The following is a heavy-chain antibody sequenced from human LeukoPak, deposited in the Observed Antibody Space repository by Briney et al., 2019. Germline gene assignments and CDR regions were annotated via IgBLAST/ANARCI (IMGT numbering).Heavy chain of an antibody. CDR3: ARGRPRTYYYDSSGYVGY. CDR1: GGSFSGYY. D-gene: IGHD3-22*01. CDR2: INHSGST. J-gene: IGHJ4*02. Sequence: PSETLSLTCAVYGGSFSGYYWSWIRQPPGKGLEWIGEINHSGSTNYNPSLKSRVTISVDTSKNQFSLKLSSVTAADTAVYYCARGRPRTYYYDSSGYVGYWGQGTLVTVSS. V-gene: IGHV4-34*01.